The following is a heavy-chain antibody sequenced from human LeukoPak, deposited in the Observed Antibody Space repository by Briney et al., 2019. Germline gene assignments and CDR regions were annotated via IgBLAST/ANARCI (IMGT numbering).Heavy chain of an antibody. V-gene: IGHV4-30-2*01. D-gene: IGHD3-10*01. CDR3: ARDISGEFGESYFDY. CDR2: IYHSGST. J-gene: IGHJ4*02. Sequence: PSETLSLTCAVSGGSISSGGYSWSWTRQPPGKGLEWIGYIYHSGSTYYNLSLKSRVTISVDRSKNQFSLKLSSVTAADTAVYYCARDISGEFGESYFDYWGQGTLVTVSS. CDR1: GGSISSGGYS.